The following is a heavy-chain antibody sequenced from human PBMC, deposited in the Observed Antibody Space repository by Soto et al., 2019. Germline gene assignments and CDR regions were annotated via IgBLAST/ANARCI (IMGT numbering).Heavy chain of an antibody. V-gene: IGHV1-69*13. D-gene: IGHD2-2*01. J-gene: IGHJ5*02. Sequence: SVKVSCRASGGTFNSYAISWVRQAPGQGLEWMGGIIPIFGTANYAQKFQGRVTITADESTSTAYMELSSLRSEDTAVYYCAVCSSTSCYWFDPWGQGTLVTVSS. CDR2: IIPIFGTA. CDR3: AVCSSTSCYWFDP. CDR1: GGTFNSYA.